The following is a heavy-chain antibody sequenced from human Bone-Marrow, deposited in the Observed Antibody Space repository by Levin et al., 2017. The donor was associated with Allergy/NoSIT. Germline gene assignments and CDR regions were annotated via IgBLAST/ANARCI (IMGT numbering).Heavy chain of an antibody. J-gene: IGHJ4*02. CDR2: ISSSSTYT. Sequence: PGGSLRLSCAASGFTFSSYSMNWVRQAPGKGLEWVSSISSSSTYTYYADSVKGRFTISRDNAKNSLYLQMNSLRAEDTAVYYCARTGLHVQQLGPDYWGQGTLVTVSS. CDR1: GFTFSSYS. CDR3: ARTGLHVQQLGPDY. V-gene: IGHV3-21*01. D-gene: IGHD6-13*01.